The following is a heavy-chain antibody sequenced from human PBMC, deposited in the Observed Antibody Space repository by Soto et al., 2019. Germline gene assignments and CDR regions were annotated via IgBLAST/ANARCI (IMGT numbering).Heavy chain of an antibody. D-gene: IGHD3-10*01. V-gene: IGHV6-1*01. Sequence: SQTLSLTCALSGDTVSSNAATWYWIWQSPSRGLEWLGRTHYKSKWHNDYAVFVKSRIVVNPDTPKNQFSLRLSSVTPEDSAVCYCAREPSGGFGSGFDLWDRGTRVTVCS. CDR1: GDTVSSNAAT. J-gene: IGHJ2*01. CDR3: AREPSGGFGSGFDL. CDR2: THYKSKWHN.